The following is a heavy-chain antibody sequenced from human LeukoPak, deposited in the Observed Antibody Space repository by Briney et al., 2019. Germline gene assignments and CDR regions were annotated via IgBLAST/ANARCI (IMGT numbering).Heavy chain of an antibody. CDR3: ARDLGSRDGYNPPNLFDN. D-gene: IGHD5-24*01. Sequence: GGSLRLSCAASGFTFSSHWMSWVRQAPGKGLEWVANIKKDGSEKYYVDSVKGRFTISRDNSKNTLYLQMNSLRSEDTAVYYCARDLGSRDGYNPPNLFDNWGQGTLVTVSS. CDR1: GFTFSSHW. CDR2: IKKDGSEK. J-gene: IGHJ4*02. V-gene: IGHV3-7*03.